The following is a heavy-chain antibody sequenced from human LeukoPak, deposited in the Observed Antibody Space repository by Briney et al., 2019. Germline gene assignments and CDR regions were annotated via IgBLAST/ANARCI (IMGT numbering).Heavy chain of an antibody. V-gene: IGHV3-23*01. Sequence: GGSLRLSCAASGFTFSSYAMSWVRQAPGKGLEWASAISGSGGSTYYADSVKGRFTISRDNSKNTLYLQMNSLRAEDTAVYYCARGYSSGWYGYYFDYWGQGTLVTVSS. CDR3: ARGYSSGWYGYYFDY. CDR1: GFTFSSYA. CDR2: ISGSGGST. D-gene: IGHD6-19*01. J-gene: IGHJ4*02.